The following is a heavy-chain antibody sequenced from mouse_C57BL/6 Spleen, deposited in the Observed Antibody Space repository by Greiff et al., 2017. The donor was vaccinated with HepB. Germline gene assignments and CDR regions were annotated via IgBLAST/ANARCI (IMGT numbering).Heavy chain of an antibody. D-gene: IGHD2-5*01. CDR3: ARSGSNYEGFTLDY. CDR1: GYTFTSYW. Sequence: VQLQQSGAELVKPGASVKMSCKASGYTFTSYWITWVKQRPGQGLAWIGDIYPGSGSTNYNEKFKSKATLTVDTSSSTAYMQPSSLTSEDSAVYYCARSGSNYEGFTLDYWGQGTTLTVSS. V-gene: IGHV1-55*01. J-gene: IGHJ2*01. CDR2: IYPGSGST.